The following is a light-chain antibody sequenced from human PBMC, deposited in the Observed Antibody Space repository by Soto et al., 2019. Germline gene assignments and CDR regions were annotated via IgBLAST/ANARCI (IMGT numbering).Light chain of an antibody. Sequence: HCARTRPATVVDSPGRPIIISCTGISSDVGGYNYVSWYQQHAGKAPKLMIYEVSNRPSEVSNRFSGSKSGNTASLTISGLQPGDEADYDCSSYTTSSSYVFGAGTKVTVL. J-gene: IGLJ1*01. CDR2: EVS. CDR1: SSDVGGYNY. V-gene: IGLV2-14*01. CDR3: SSYTTSSSYV.